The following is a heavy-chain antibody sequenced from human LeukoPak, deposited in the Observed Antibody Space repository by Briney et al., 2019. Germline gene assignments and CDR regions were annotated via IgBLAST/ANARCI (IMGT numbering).Heavy chain of an antibody. J-gene: IGHJ4*02. CDR3: ARRDSYSSGYYYFDY. CDR2: INYRGNT. D-gene: IGHD3-22*01. Sequence: SETLSLTCTVSGGSISSSSYYWGWIRQPPGKGLDWIGIINYRGNTYYNPSLKSRVTISVDTSKNQFSLKLSSVTAADTAVYCCARRDSYSSGYYYFDYWGQGTLVTVSS. V-gene: IGHV4-39*01. CDR1: GGSISSSSYY.